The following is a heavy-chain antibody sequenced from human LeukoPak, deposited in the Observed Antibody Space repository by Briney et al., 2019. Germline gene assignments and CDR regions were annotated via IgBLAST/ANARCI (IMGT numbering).Heavy chain of an antibody. CDR3: AKGPRITIFGVVTTNFDY. Sequence: PGRSLRLSCAASGFTFSSYGMHWVRQAPGKGLEWVAVIWYDGSNKYYADSMKGRFTISRDNSKNTLYLQMNSLRAEDTAVYYCAKGPRITIFGVVTTNFDYWGQGTLVTVSS. D-gene: IGHD3-3*01. V-gene: IGHV3-33*06. J-gene: IGHJ4*02. CDR1: GFTFSSYG. CDR2: IWYDGSNK.